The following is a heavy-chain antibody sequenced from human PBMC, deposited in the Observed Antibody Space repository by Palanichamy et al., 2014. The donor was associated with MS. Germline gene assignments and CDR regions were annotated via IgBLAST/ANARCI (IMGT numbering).Heavy chain of an antibody. Sequence: EVQLVESGGGLVQPGGSLRLSCAASGFTVSSNYMSWVRQAPGKGLEWVSMIYPSGNTYYADSAKGRFTISRDNFKNTLYLQMNTLRAEDTAVYYCARWTGTYYDTWGQGTLVTVSS. J-gene: IGHJ5*02. CDR2: IYPSGNT. CDR1: GFTVSSNY. CDR3: ARWTGTYYDT. V-gene: IGHV3-66*01. D-gene: IGHD3-22*01.